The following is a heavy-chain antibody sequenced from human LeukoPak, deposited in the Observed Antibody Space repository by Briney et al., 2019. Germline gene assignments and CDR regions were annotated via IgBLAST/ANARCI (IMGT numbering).Heavy chain of an antibody. V-gene: IGHV5-51*01. D-gene: IGHD6-6*01. CDR1: GYTFTSYW. J-gene: IGHJ5*02. CDR2: IYPGDSDT. Sequence: GESLKISCQSYGYTFTSYWIGWVRQMPGKGVQWMGIIYPGDSDTTYSPSFQGQVTISADKSISTAYLQWSSLKASDTAIYYCARLIVGSSSTGWFDPWGQGTLVTVSS. CDR3: ARLIVGSSSTGWFDP.